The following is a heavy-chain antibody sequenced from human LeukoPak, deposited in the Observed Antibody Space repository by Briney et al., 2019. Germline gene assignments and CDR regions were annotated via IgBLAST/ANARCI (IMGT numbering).Heavy chain of an antibody. CDR1: GFTFSRYG. CDR2: IWYDGSNK. J-gene: IGHJ4*02. Sequence: GRSLRLSCAASGFTFSRYGMHWVRQAPGKGLEWVAVIWYDGSNKYYADSVKGRFTISRDNSKNTLYLQMNSLRAEDTAVYYCASRITLVRGVIVFWGQGTLVTVSS. CDR3: ASRITLVRGVIVF. D-gene: IGHD3-10*01. V-gene: IGHV3-33*01.